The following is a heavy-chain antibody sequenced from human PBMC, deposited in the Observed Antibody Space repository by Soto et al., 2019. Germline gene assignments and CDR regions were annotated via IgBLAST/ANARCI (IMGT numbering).Heavy chain of an antibody. CDR2: IFSSGST. J-gene: IGHJ4*02. V-gene: IGHV4-59*01. CDR3: ARVGYCSSTPCWPIGYFEY. D-gene: IGHD2-2*01. Sequence: PSETLSHTCTVSGDSISSFYWTWIRQPPGKGLEWVGYIFSSGSTNYNPSLKSRVTISVDTSENQFSLKLTSVTAADTAVYYCARVGYCSSTPCWPIGYFEYWGQGTLVTVSS. CDR1: GDSISSFY.